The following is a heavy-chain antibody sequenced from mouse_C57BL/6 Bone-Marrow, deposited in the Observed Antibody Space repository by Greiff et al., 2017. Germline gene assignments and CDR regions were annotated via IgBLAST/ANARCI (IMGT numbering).Heavy chain of an antibody. V-gene: IGHV1-80*01. CDR1: GYAFSSYW. Sequence: VQLQESGAELVKPGASVKISCTASGYAFSSYWMNWVKQRPGKGLEWLGQIFPGDGDTTYTGKFKGTATLTADKSSSTAYMQLSSLTSEDSAVYLCARGAYWGQGTLVTVSA. CDR2: IFPGDGDT. CDR3: ARGAY. J-gene: IGHJ3*01.